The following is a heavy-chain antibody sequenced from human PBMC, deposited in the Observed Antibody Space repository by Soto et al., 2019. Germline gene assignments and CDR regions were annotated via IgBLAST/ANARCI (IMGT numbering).Heavy chain of an antibody. V-gene: IGHV3-66*01. Sequence: GGSLRLFCAASGFTVSSNYVSWVRKALGKGLEWVSVIYSGGNTYYADSKKGRFTISRDNSLNTVYLKLNRLRAEDTAVYYCEKDLGGGYYIPPLDYWGQGARVTDSS. CDR2: IYSGGNT. CDR3: EKDLGGGYYIPPLDY. D-gene: IGHD3-22*01. J-gene: IGHJ4*02. CDR1: GFTVSSNY.